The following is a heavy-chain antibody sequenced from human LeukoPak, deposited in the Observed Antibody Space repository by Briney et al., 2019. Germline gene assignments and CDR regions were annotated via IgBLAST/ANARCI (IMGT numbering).Heavy chain of an antibody. CDR2: INTNTGNP. D-gene: IGHD2-15*01. CDR3: ARQECSGGSCTFIDY. Sequence: GASVKVSCKASGYTFTSYAMNWVRQAPGQGLEWVGWINTNTGNPTYAQGFTGRFVFSLDTSVSTAYQQISSLKAEDTAVYYCARQECSGGSCTFIDYWGQGTLVTVSS. V-gene: IGHV7-4-1*02. CDR1: GYTFTSYA. J-gene: IGHJ4*02.